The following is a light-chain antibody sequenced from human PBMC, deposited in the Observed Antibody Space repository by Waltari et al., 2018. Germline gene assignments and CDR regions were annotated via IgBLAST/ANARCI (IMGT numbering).Light chain of an antibody. J-gene: IGLJ2*01. V-gene: IGLV1-40*01. Sequence: QSVLTQPPSVSGAPGQRVTISCTGSSSNIGSYYDVHWYQQLPGTAPKLLIYGNDNRPSGVPDRFAGSKSGTSASLAITGLQAEDEADYYCQSYDSSLNAVVFGGGTKLTVL. CDR1: SSNIGSYYD. CDR3: QSYDSSLNAVV. CDR2: GND.